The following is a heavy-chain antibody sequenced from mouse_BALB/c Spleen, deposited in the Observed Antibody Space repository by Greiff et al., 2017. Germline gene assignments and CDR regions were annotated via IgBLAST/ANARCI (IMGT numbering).Heavy chain of an antibody. V-gene: IGHV14-3*02. D-gene: IGHD1-1*01. J-gene: IGHJ2*01. Sequence: VQLQQSGAELVKPGASVKLSCTASGFNIKDTYMHWVKQRPEQGLEWIGRIDPANGNTKYDPKFQGKATITADTSSNTAYLQLSSLTSEDTAVYYCARDLYYYGSSFDYWGQGTTLTVSS. CDR1: GFNIKDTY. CDR2: IDPANGNT. CDR3: ARDLYYYGSSFDY.